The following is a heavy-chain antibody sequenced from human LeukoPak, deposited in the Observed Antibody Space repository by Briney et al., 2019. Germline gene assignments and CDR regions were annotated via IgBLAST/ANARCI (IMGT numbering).Heavy chain of an antibody. V-gene: IGHV3-48*01. CDR1: GFNFNNYG. J-gene: IGHJ4*02. Sequence: PGGSLRLSCAASGFNFNNYGLHWVRQAPGKGLEWVSYISSSGSTIYYADSVKGRFTISRDNAKNSLYLQMNSLRAEDTAVYYCARGYCTNGVCYHFDQWGQGTLVTVSS. D-gene: IGHD2-8*01. CDR3: ARGYCTNGVCYHFDQ. CDR2: ISSSGSTI.